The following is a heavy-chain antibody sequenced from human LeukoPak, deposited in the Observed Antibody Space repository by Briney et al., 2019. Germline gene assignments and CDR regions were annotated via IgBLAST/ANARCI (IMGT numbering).Heavy chain of an antibody. V-gene: IGHV3-7*01. CDR1: GFTFSSYL. D-gene: IGHD5/OR15-5a*01. J-gene: IGHJ4*02. Sequence: GGSLRLSCAASGFTFSSYLMSWVRQAPGKGLEWVANIKQDGSEKYSVDFVKGRFTISRDNSKNMVYLQMNSLRVEDTAVYYCAKEGQRGSYGVYDDYQWGQGTLVTVSS. CDR2: IKQDGSEK. CDR3: AKEGQRGSYGVYDDYQ.